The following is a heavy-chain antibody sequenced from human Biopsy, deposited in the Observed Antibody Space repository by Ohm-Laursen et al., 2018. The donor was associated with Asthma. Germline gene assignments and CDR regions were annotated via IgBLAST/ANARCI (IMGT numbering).Heavy chain of an antibody. V-gene: IGHV1-3*04. D-gene: IGHD3-9*01. J-gene: IGHJ3*01. CDR1: GYNFISFA. Sequence: ASVKVSCKASGYNFISFAIHWVRQAPGQRLEWMGWVNTGNGDTKYSQKFQGRVTITRDTSASTAYMELRSLRSEDTATYYCARTYYDFLTGQVKDVFGVWGQGTVDTVSS. CDR3: ARTYYDFLTGQVKDVFGV. CDR2: VNTGNGDT.